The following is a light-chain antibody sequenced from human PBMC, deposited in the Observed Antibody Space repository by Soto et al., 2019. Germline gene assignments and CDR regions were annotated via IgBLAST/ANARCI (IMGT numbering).Light chain of an antibody. CDR3: QQYDSSPLT. J-gene: IGKJ4*01. CDR1: QSVRRY. V-gene: IGKV3-20*01. Sequence: EIVLTQSPGTLSLSPGERATLSCRASQSVRRYLSWYQQKPGQAPRLLIYGISSRATDIPDRFSGSGSGTDFTLTISRLEPEDFAVYYCQQYDSSPLTFGGGTKVDIK. CDR2: GIS.